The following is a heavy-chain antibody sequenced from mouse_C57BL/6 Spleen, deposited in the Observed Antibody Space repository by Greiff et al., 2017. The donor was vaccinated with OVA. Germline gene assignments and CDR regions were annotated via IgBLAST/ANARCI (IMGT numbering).Heavy chain of an antibody. CDR2: ISYDGSN. Sequence: EVKLMESGPGLVKPSQSLSLTCSVTGYSITSGYYWNWIRQFPGNKLEWMGYISYDGSNNYNPFLKNRISITRDTSKNQFFLKLNSVTTEDTATYYCARDRHYGSLDYWGQGTTLTVSS. V-gene: IGHV3-6*01. J-gene: IGHJ2*01. D-gene: IGHD1-1*01. CDR3: ARDRHYGSLDY. CDR1: GYSITSGYY.